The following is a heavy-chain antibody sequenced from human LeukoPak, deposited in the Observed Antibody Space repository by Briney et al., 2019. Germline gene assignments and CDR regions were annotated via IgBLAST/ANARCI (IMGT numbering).Heavy chain of an antibody. CDR2: ISTSSSYI. V-gene: IGHV3-21*01. CDR3: ARGGYCSSSICYSLNAFDI. CDR1: GFTFSSYS. Sequence: GGSLRLSCAASGFTFSSYSMNWVRQAPGKGLEWVSLISTSSSYIYYADPVKGRFTISRDNAKNSLYLQMNTLRAEDTAVYYCARGGYCSSSICYSLNAFDIWGQGTMFTVSS. D-gene: IGHD2-2*01. J-gene: IGHJ3*02.